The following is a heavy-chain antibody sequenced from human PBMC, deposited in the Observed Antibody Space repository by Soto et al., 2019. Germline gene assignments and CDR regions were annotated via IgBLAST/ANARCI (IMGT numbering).Heavy chain of an antibody. V-gene: IGHV1-18*01. CDR2: INTYNGDT. D-gene: IGHD5-12*01. CDR3: AREGVAPYYYYGMDV. J-gene: IGHJ6*02. CDR1: GYTFTRSG. Sequence: QVQLVQSGAEVKKPGASVKVSCKASGYTFTRSGISWVRQAPGQGLEWMGWINTYNGDTNYAQTFQGRVTMTTDTSTSTAYMELRSLRSDDTAVYYCAREGVAPYYYYGMDVWGQGTPVTVSS.